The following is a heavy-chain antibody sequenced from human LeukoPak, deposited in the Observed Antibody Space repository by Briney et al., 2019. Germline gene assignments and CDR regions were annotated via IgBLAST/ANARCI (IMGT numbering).Heavy chain of an antibody. CDR1: GFRYSNYG. CDR3: AKVPCSTTTCYTYYMDV. D-gene: IGHD2-2*02. CDR2: IRYDGSNK. V-gene: IGHV3-30*02. J-gene: IGHJ6*03. Sequence: PGGSLRLSCAASGFRYSNYGMHGLPQAPGKGLEGVAFIRYDGSNKYYGDSVKDRFSISRDNCKNTLYLQMNSLRAEDTAVYYCAKVPCSTTTCYTYYMDVWAKGTTVTVSS.